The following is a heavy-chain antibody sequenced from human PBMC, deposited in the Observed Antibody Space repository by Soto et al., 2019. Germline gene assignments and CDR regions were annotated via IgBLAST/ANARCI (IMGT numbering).Heavy chain of an antibody. CDR3: ARELAGYYYGMDV. Sequence: QVQLQESGPGLVKPSQTLSLTCTVSGGSISSGGYYWSWIRQHPGKGLEWIGYIYYSGSTYYNPSLKSRVXXSXDXXKNQFSLKLSSVTAADTAVYYCARELAGYYYGMDVWGQGTTVTVSS. CDR1: GGSISSGGYY. J-gene: IGHJ6*02. CDR2: IYYSGST. D-gene: IGHD6-19*01. V-gene: IGHV4-31*03.